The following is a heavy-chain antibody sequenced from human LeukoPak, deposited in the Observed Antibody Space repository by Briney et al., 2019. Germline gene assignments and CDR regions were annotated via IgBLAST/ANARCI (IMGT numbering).Heavy chain of an antibody. CDR1: GFTFNRFG. CDR2: IWYDGSNK. CDR3: ARDDVAARGRLDY. V-gene: IGHV3-33*01. J-gene: IGHJ4*02. D-gene: IGHD6-6*01. Sequence: GGSLRLSCATSGFTFNRFGMHWVRQAPGKGLEWVAVIWYDGSNKDYADSVKGRFTISRDNSKNTLYLQMSGLRAEDTAVYYCARDDVAARGRLDYWGQGALVTVSS.